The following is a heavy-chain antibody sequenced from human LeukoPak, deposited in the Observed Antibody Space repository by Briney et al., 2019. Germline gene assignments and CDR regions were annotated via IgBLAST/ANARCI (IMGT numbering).Heavy chain of an antibody. CDR2: ISPDSGYI. CDR3: APFSAVTHYYFDY. CDR1: GFTFSSHS. D-gene: IGHD6-13*01. V-gene: IGHV3-21*01. J-gene: IGHJ4*02. Sequence: GGSLRLSCAASGFTFSSHSLMWVRQAPGKGLEWVSSISPDSGYIYYADSVKGRFTIPRDNAENSLFLQMNSLGAEDTAVYYCAPFSAVTHYYFDYWGQGTLVTVSS.